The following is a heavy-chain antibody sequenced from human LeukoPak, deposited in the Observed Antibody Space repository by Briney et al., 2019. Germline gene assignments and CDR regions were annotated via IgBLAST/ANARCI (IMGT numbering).Heavy chain of an antibody. CDR2: ISAYNGNT. J-gene: IGHJ6*03. CDR1: GYTFTSYG. V-gene: IGHV1-18*01. CDR3: ARTGSGSYYDYYYYYMDV. Sequence: ASVKASCKASGYTFTSYGISWVRQAPGQGLEWMGWISAYNGNTNYAQKLQGRVTMTTDTSTSTAYMELRSLRSDDTAVYYCARTGSGSYYDYYYYYMDVWGKGTTVTISS. D-gene: IGHD3-10*01.